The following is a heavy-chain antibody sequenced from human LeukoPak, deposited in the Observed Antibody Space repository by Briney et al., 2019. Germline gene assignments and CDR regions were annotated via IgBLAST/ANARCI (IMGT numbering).Heavy chain of an antibody. J-gene: IGHJ4*02. V-gene: IGHV1-46*01. CDR2: INPSGGST. CDR3: AREDIAARPAFDY. D-gene: IGHD6-6*01. CDR1: GYTFTSYY. Sequence: GASVKVSCTASGYTFTSYYMHWVRQAPGQGLEWMGIINPSGGSTSYAQKFQGRVTMTRDMSTSTVYMELSSLRSEDTAVYYCAREDIAARPAFDYWGQGTLVTVSS.